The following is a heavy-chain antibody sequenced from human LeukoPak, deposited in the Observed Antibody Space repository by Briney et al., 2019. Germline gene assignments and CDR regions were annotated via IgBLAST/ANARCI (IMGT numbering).Heavy chain of an antibody. CDR2: IYYSGTT. D-gene: IGHD6-19*01. V-gene: IGHV4-59*08. J-gene: IGHJ4*02. CDR3: ARQAYSSGWYFDY. CDR1: GGSIITYY. Sequence: PSETLSLTCTASGGSIITYYWSWIRQPPGKGLEWIGYIYYSGTTNYNPSLKSRVTISVDTSKNQFFLKLSSVTAADTAVYYCARQAYSSGWYFDYWGQGTLVTVSS.